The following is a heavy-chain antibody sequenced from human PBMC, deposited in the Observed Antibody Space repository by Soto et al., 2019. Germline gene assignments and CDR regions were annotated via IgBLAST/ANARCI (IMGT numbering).Heavy chain of an antibody. CDR3: ARARYAATPFDN. J-gene: IGHJ4*02. CDR2: IKQDGGDK. V-gene: IGHV3-7*01. CDR1: GFTFSNYW. D-gene: IGHD2-8*01. Sequence: PGGSLRLSCAASGFTFSNYWMSWVRQAPGKGLEWVAKIKQDGGDKYYVDSVKGRFTISRDNAKNSLSLQMSSLRVDDTAVYYCARARYAATPFDNWGQGTPVTVSS.